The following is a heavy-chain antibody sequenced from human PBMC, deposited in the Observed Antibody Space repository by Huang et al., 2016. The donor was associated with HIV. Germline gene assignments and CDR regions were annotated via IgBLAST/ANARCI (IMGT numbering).Heavy chain of an antibody. J-gene: IGHJ2*01. V-gene: IGHV3-74*01. CDR3: ARGTRLTGLWYFDL. D-gene: IGHD7-27*01. CDR2: INGDGRST. Sequence: EVQLVESGGGLVQPGGSLRLSCAASGFTFSSYWMHWVRQAPGKGLVWVSRINGDGRSTNYADSVKGRFTISRDNAKNTLYVQVISLRAEDTAVYYCARGTRLTGLWYFDLWGRGTLVIVSS. CDR1: GFTFSSYW.